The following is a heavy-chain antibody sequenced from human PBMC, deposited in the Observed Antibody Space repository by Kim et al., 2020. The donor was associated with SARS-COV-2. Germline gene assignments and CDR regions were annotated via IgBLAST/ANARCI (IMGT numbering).Heavy chain of an antibody. CDR3: ATGPPIQFGWFDP. D-gene: IGHD5-18*01. V-gene: IGHV1-24*01. J-gene: IGHJ5*02. Sequence: ASVKVSCKVSGYTLTELSMHWVRQAPGKGLEWMGGFDPGDGETIYAQKFQGRVTMTEDTSTDTAYMELSSLRSEDTAVYYCATGPPIQFGWFDPWGQGTLVTVSS. CDR1: GYTLTELS. CDR2: FDPGDGET.